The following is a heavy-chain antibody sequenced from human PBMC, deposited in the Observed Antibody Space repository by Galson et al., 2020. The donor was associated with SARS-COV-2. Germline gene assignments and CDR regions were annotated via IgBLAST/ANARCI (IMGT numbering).Heavy chain of an antibody. J-gene: IGHJ4*02. CDR2: IHHSGTT. D-gene: IGHD4-17*01. Sequence: SQTLSLTCSVSGYFVSSSSFWGWIRLPPGKGLEWIATIHHSGTTYYNPSLRSRATISLDTSNNQFSLNLNSVTAADTAVYYCARDDYGGNFFDYWGQGTLVTVSS. CDR3: ARDDYGGNFFDY. CDR1: GYFVSSSSF. V-gene: IGHV4-38-2*02.